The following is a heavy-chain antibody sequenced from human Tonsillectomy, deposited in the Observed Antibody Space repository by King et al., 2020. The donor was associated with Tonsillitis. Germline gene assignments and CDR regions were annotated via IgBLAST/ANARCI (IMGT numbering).Heavy chain of an antibody. J-gene: IGHJ5*02. CDR1: GGSINSSSYY. D-gene: IGHD6-13*01. CDR3: ARASIAAAVSFGCAP. CDR2: IYYSGTT. V-gene: IGHV4-39*01. Sequence: QLQESGPGLVKPSETLSLTCTVSGGSINSSSYYWAWIRQSPGKGLEGIGTIYYSGTTYYNPSLKSRVTLSVDTSKDQFSQRLSSVTAADTAVYYCARASIAAAVSFGCAPWGQGTLVTVSS.